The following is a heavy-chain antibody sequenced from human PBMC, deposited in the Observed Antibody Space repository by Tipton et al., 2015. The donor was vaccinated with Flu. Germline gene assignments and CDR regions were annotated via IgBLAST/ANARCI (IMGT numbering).Heavy chain of an antibody. J-gene: IGHJ6*02. CDR3: ARQGGPLTDYFYAMDV. CDR1: GDPISSDYH. CDR2: VSRSGST. V-gene: IGHV4-38-2*01. Sequence: TLSLTCAVSGDPISSDYHWGWIRQFPVRGLEWIGTVSRSGSTIYNPSLKTRVTISVDTSKSQFSLTLTSVTAADTAVYHCARQGGPLTDYFYAMDVWGQGTKVTVS. D-gene: IGHD3-16*01.